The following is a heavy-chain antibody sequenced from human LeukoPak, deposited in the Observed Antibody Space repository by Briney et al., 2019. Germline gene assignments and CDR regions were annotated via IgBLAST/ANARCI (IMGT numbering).Heavy chain of an antibody. CDR3: ALIAVAGTVFDY. V-gene: IGHV3-30*03. Sequence: GSLRLSCAASGFTFSSYGMHWVRQAPGKGLAWVAVISYDGSNKYYADSVKGRFTISRDNSKNTLYLQMNSLRAEDTAVYYCALIAVAGTVFDYWGQGTLVTVSS. J-gene: IGHJ4*02. CDR2: ISYDGSNK. D-gene: IGHD6-19*01. CDR1: GFTFSSYG.